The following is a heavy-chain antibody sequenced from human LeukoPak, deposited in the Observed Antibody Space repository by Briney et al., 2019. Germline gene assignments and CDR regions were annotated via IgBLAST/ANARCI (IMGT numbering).Heavy chain of an antibody. CDR2: IKGDGSEN. D-gene: IGHD3-10*01. CDR1: GFTFSDYW. Sequence: GGSLRLSCGVSGFTFSDYWMHWVRQAPGKGLEWVANIKGDGSENYYVDSVRGRFAVSRDNAENSLYLQMNSLRDEDTAVYYCARGSHANFRPAETDYWGQGTLVTVSS. CDR3: ARGSHANFRPAETDY. J-gene: IGHJ4*02. V-gene: IGHV3-7*01.